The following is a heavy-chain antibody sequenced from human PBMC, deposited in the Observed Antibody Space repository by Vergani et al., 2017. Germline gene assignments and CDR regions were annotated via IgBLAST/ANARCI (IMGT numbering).Heavy chain of an antibody. V-gene: IGHV3-7*01. CDR2: INHDVSEK. Sequence: EVQLVESGGGLVQPGGSLRLPCAASGFIFSHYWMSWVRQAPGKGLEWVANINHDVSEKYYVDSVKGRFTISRDNAKNSLYLKMNSLRAEDTALYYCAKINYYGSSCYSLTRWHNWFDPWGQGTLITFSS. CDR3: AKINYYGSSCYSLTRWHNWFDP. CDR1: GFIFSHYW. D-gene: IGHD3-22*01. J-gene: IGHJ5*02.